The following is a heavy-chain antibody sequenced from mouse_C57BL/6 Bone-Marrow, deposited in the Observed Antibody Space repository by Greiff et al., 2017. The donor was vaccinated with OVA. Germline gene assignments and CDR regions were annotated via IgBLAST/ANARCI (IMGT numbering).Heavy chain of an antibody. D-gene: IGHD2-4*01. CDR3: AKYYDYDVAWFAY. Sequence: VQLQQSGPGLVQPSQSLSITCTVSGFSLTGYGVHWVRQSPGKGLEWLGVIWRGGSTDNNAAFMSGLGITKDNSKSQVFFKMISLQADDTAIYXGAKYYDYDVAWFAYWGQGTLVTVSA. CDR2: IWRGGST. CDR1: GFSLTGYG. J-gene: IGHJ3*01. V-gene: IGHV2-5*01.